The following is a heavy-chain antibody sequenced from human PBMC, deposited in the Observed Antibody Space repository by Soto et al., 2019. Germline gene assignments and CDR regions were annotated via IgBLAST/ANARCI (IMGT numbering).Heavy chain of an antibody. J-gene: IGHJ4*02. Sequence: QVQLVQSGAEVKKPGSSVKVSCKASGGTFSSYAISWVRQAPGQGLEWMGGIIPIFGTANYAQKSQGRVTITADESTSTAYMELSSLRSEDTAVYYCARGAHYYYGSGSYDPLDYWGQGTLVTVSS. CDR3: ARGAHYYYGSGSYDPLDY. CDR2: IIPIFGTA. CDR1: GGTFSSYA. D-gene: IGHD3-10*01. V-gene: IGHV1-69*01.